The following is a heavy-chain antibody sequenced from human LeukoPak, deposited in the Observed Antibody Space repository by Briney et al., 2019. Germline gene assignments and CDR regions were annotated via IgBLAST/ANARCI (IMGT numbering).Heavy chain of an antibody. V-gene: IGHV4-59*01. CDR3: ARLSRYCSGGSCYGENWFDP. CDR2: ISYSGST. J-gene: IGHJ5*02. D-gene: IGHD2-15*01. Sequence: SETLSLTCTVSGGSISSYYWSWIRQPPGKGLEWIACISYSGSTKYNPSLKSRVTISVDTSTNQFSLKLSSVTAADTAVYYCARLSRYCSGGSCYGENWFDPWGQGTLVTASS. CDR1: GGSISSYY.